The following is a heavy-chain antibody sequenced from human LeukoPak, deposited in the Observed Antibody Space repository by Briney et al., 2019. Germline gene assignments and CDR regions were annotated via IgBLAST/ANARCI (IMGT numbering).Heavy chain of an antibody. J-gene: IGHJ6*03. CDR2: IRYDGSNK. Sequence: GGSLRLSCAASGFTFSNYGMHWVRQAPGKGLEWVAFIRYDGSNKYYADSVKGRFTISRDNSKNTLYLQMNSLRAEDTAVYYCAKDKERESDFYYYMDVWGKGTTVTVSS. CDR3: AKDKERESDFYYYMDV. CDR1: GFTFSNYG. V-gene: IGHV3-30*02.